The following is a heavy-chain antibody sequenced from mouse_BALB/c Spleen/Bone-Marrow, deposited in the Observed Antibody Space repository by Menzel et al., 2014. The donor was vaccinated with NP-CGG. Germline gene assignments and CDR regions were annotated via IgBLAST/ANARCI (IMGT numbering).Heavy chain of an antibody. CDR1: GYTFTSYW. Sequence: VQLQQSGAELVKPGTSVKLSCKTSGYTFTSYWIQWVKRRPGQGLGWIGEIFPGTDTTYYNEKFKGKATLTIDTSSSTAYMHLNSLTSEDSAVYFCSSGPLYAMDYWGQGTSVTVSS. J-gene: IGHJ4*01. CDR2: IFPGTDTT. CDR3: SSGPLYAMDY. V-gene: IGHV1S132*01.